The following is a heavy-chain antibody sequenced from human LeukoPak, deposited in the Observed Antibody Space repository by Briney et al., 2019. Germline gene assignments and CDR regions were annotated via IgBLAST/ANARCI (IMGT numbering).Heavy chain of an antibody. CDR2: LYPGYSDT. V-gene: IGHV5-51*01. Sequence: GGSLKLPCNCSGYSFPSYQIGWVRQMPGKGLDWMGILYPGYSDTSYSPSFQGQLTISADKTISTAYLQWSSRKASATAMYYCARGRNSGYDYGYWGQGTLVTVSS. D-gene: IGHD5-12*01. CDR3: ARGRNSGYDYGY. CDR1: GYSFPSYQ. J-gene: IGHJ4*02.